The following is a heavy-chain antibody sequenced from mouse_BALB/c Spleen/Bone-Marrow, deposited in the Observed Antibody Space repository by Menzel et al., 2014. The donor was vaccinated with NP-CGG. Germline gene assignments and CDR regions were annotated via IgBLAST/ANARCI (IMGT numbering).Heavy chain of an antibody. CDR3: ALYYDYDVGY. CDR2: IDPANGNT. Sequence: VQLKDSGAELVKPGASVKLSCTASGFNIKDTYMHWVKQRPEQGLEWIGRIDPANGNTKYDPKFQGEATITADTSSNTAYLQLSSLTSEDTAVYYCALYYDYDVGYWGQGTTLTVSS. D-gene: IGHD2-4*01. V-gene: IGHV14-3*02. J-gene: IGHJ2*01. CDR1: GFNIKDTY.